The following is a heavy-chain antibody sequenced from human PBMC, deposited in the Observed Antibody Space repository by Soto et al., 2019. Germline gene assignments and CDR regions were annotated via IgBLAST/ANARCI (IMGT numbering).Heavy chain of an antibody. D-gene: IGHD1-1*01. Sequence: EVQLLEAGGGLVQPGGSQRLSCAASGFTFSSYAMTWVRQAPGKGLAWVSTLSGSGGSTYYAASVKGRFTISRDNSKDTLYLEMNSLRGEDTAVYFCAKQQGPGTPYYYAMDVWGQGTAVTVSS. J-gene: IGHJ6*02. CDR1: GFTFSSYA. V-gene: IGHV3-23*01. CDR3: AKQQGPGTPYYYAMDV. CDR2: LSGSGGST.